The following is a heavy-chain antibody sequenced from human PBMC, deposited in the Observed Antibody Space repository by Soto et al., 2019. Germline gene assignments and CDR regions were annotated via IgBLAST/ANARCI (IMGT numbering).Heavy chain of an antibody. J-gene: IGHJ4*02. CDR2: IYFTGYT. V-gene: IGHV4-59*11. Sequence: SETLSLTCTVSGGSLISHYCICIRQSPVKGLEWIVYIYFTGYTNYNPSLKNRVTISVDTSKSQFSLSLNSVTAADTAVYYCATVAMTSPKVFDYWGQGTLVTVSS. CDR1: GGSLISHY. D-gene: IGHD2-15*01. CDR3: ATVAMTSPKVFDY.